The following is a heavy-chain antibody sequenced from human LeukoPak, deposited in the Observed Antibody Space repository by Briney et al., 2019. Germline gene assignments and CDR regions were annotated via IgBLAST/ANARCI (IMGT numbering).Heavy chain of an antibody. CDR3: AKSLSIAARPIFDY. CDR1: GFTFGSYG. J-gene: IGHJ4*02. D-gene: IGHD6-6*01. V-gene: IGHV3-23*01. Sequence: GGSLRLSCAASGFTFGSYGMNWVRQAPGKGLEWVSVISGSGDKSYYTDSVKGRFTVSRDNSKNTVYLQMNSLRAEDTAVYYCAKSLSIAARPIFDYWGQGTLVTVSS. CDR2: ISGSGDKS.